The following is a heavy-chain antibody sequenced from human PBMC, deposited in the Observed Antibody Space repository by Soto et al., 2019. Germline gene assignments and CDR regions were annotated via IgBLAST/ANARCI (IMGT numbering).Heavy chain of an antibody. CDR3: AKDGRLHPYDFWSGYYFSGSGYYYYYMDV. V-gene: IGHV3-23*01. D-gene: IGHD3-3*01. J-gene: IGHJ6*03. CDR1: GFTFSSYA. Sequence: GGSLRLSCAASGFTFSSYAMSWVRQAPGKGLEWVSAISGSGGSTYYADSVKGRFTISRDNSKNTLYLQMNSLRAEDTAVYYCAKDGRLHPYDFWSGYYFSGSGYYYYYMDVGGKGTTVTVSS. CDR2: ISGSGGST.